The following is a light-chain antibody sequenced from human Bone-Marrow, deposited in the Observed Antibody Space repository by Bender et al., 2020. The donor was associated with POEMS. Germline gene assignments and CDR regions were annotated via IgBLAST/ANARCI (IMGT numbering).Light chain of an antibody. Sequence: SYGLTQPPSVSVSPGHTANITCSGDQLGDQYASWYQLKPGQSPVLVIYEDNKRPSRIPERFSGSNSGNIATLNISGTQALDEADYYCQSADSSGSYVIFGGGTRLTVL. CDR2: EDN. CDR3: QSADSSGSYVI. CDR1: QLGDQY. V-gene: IGLV3-1*01. J-gene: IGLJ2*01.